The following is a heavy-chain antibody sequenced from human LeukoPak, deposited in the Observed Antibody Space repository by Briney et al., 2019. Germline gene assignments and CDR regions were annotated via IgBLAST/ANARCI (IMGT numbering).Heavy chain of an antibody. CDR3: AGGSQLLGFDAFDI. J-gene: IGHJ3*02. V-gene: IGHV1-69*02. CDR1: GGTFSSYT. Sequence: SVKVSCKASGGTFSSYTISWVRQAPGQGLEWMGRIIPILGIANYAQKFQGRVTITADKSTSTAYMELSSLISEDTAVYYCAGGSQLLGFDAFDIWGQGTMVTVSS. D-gene: IGHD2-2*01. CDR2: IIPILGIA.